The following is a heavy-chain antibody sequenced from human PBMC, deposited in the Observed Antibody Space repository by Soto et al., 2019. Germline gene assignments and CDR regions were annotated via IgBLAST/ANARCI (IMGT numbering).Heavy chain of an antibody. CDR2: IYYSGST. V-gene: IGHV4-59*01. CDR1: GGSISSYY. Sequence: QVQLQESGPGLVKPSETLSLTCTVSGGSISSYYWSWIRQPPGKGLEWIGYIYYSGSTNYNPSLKSRVTISVDTSKNQFSLKLSSVTAADTAVYYCASGPRLVRGGSFDYWGQGTLVTVSS. J-gene: IGHJ4*02. D-gene: IGHD3-10*01. CDR3: ASGPRLVRGGSFDY.